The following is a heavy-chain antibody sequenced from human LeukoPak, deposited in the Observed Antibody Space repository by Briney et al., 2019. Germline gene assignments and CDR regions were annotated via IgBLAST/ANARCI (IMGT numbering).Heavy chain of an antibody. D-gene: IGHD3-22*01. V-gene: IGHV4-61*05. J-gene: IGHJ4*02. CDR2: ISDIGSI. Sequence: SETLSLTCTVSGGSISSSSYYWGWIRQPPGKGLEWIAYISDIGSINYNPSLKSRVTISLDTSKNQFSLKLSSVTAADTAVYYCARLTRYTSSGRYPYFDWWGQGTRVTVSS. CDR1: GGSISSSSYY. CDR3: ARLTRYTSSGRYPYFDW.